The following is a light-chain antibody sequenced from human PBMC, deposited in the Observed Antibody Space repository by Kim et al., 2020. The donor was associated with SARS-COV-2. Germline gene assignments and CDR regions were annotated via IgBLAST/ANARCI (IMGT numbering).Light chain of an antibody. V-gene: IGLV3-25*03. CDR3: QSADSSGTYGV. Sequence: SYELTQPPSVSVSPGQTARITCSGDALPKQYAYWYQQKPGQAPVLVIYKDSERPSGIPERFSGSSPGTTVTLTISGVLAEDEADYYCQSADSSGTYGVFG. J-gene: IGLJ3*02. CDR2: KDS. CDR1: ALPKQY.